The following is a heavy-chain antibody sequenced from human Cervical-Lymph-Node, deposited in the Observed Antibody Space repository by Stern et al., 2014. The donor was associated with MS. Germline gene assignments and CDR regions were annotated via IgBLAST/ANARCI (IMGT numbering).Heavy chain of an antibody. J-gene: IGHJ4*02. D-gene: IGHD5-24*01. V-gene: IGHV4-31*03. CDR1: GGSISSGGYY. CDR3: ARGWLQLREFDY. Sequence: QVQLVHSGPGLVKPSQTLSLTCTVSGGSISSGGYYWSWIRQHPGTGLEWIGYIYYSGSTYYNPSLKSRVTISVDTSKNQFSLKLSSVTAADTAVYYCARGWLQLREFDYWGQGTLVTVSS. CDR2: IYYSGST.